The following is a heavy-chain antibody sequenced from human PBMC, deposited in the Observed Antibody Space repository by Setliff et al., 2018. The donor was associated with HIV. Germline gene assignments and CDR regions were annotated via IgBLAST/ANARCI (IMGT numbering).Heavy chain of an antibody. V-gene: IGHV5-51*01. CDR2: IFPGDSDT. CDR1: GYTFSSSW. CDR3: ARHYYDSSGLH. J-gene: IGHJ4*02. Sequence: ESLKISCRASGYTFSSSWIGWVRQMPGQGLEWMGVIFPGDSDTRYSPSFQGQVTISADKSISTAYLQWSSLKASGTAMYYCARHYYDSSGLHWGQGTLVTVSS. D-gene: IGHD3-22*01.